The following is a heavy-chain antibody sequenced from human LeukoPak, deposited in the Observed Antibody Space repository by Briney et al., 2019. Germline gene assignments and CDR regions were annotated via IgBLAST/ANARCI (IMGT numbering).Heavy chain of an antibody. CDR2: ISSNGGST. CDR1: GFTFSSYA. Sequence: GGSLRLSCAASGFTFSSYAMHWVRQAPGKGLEYVSAISSNGGSTYYANSVKGRFTISRDNSKNTLYLQMGSLRAEDMAVYYCARAPTHPYYYDSSGYYDYWGQGTLVTVSS. D-gene: IGHD3-22*01. CDR3: ARAPTHPYYYDSSGYYDY. J-gene: IGHJ4*02. V-gene: IGHV3-64*01.